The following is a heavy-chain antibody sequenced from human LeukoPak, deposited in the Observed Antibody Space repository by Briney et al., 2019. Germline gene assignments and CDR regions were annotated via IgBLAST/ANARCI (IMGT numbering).Heavy chain of an antibody. Sequence: PGGSLRLSCAASGFTFSSYSMNWVRQAPGKGLEWVSSISSSSSYIYYADSVKGRFTISRDNAKNSLYLQMNSLRAEDTAVYYCARDSGQLLLFPDYWGQGTLVTVSS. CDR2: ISSSSSYI. V-gene: IGHV3-21*01. J-gene: IGHJ4*02. D-gene: IGHD2-2*01. CDR3: ARDSGQLLLFPDY. CDR1: GFTFSSYS.